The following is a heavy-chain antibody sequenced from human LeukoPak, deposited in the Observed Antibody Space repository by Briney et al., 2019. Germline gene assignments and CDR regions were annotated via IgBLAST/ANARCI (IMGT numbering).Heavy chain of an antibody. D-gene: IGHD6-25*01. J-gene: IGHJ6*03. CDR3: AKARAAAGRGSFYYYIDV. CDR1: GYTFTGFY. CDR2: INPNSGGA. V-gene: IGHV1-2*06. Sequence: ASVKVSCKASGYTFTGFYMHWVRQAPGQGLEWMGRINPNSGGANYAQKFQGRVTMTRDTSITTVYMELSRLGSNDTAVYYCAKARAAAGRGSFYYYIDVCGKGTTVTVSS.